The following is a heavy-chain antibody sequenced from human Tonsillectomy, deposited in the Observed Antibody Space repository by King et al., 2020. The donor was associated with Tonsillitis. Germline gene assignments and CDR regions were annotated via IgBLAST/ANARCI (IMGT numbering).Heavy chain of an antibody. V-gene: IGHV4-38-2*01. D-gene: IGHD3-22*01. Sequence: QLQESGPGLVKPSETLSLTCAVSGCSISTGYYWGWIRQPPGKGLEWIGSFYHSGTTYYTPSLKCRVTISVDTSRNQFSLKLSSVTAADTAVYYCAKDMNYYDSSDRYFDLWGRGTLVTVSS. CDR1: GCSISTGYY. J-gene: IGHJ2*01. CDR2: FYHSGTT. CDR3: AKDMNYYDSSDRYFDL.